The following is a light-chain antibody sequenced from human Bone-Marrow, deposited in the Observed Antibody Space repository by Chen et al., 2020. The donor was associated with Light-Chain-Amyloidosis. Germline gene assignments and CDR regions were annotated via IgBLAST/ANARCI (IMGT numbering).Light chain of an antibody. CDR1: SSDVGRYDL. CDR2: EVS. J-gene: IGLJ2*01. Sequence: QSALTQPASVSGSPGQSIPFSCTGTSSDVGRYDLVSWYQQHPGKAPKLMIYEVSKRPSGVSNRLSSTKSGNAASLTISGLQAEDEADYYCCSYAGSTSYVLFGGGTKLTVL. CDR3: CSYAGSTSYVL. V-gene: IGLV2-23*02.